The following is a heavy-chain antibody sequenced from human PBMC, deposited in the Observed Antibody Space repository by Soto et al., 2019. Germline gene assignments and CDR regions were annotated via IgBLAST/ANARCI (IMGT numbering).Heavy chain of an antibody. CDR2: ISGSGGST. CDR1: GFTFSSYA. J-gene: IGHJ4*02. Sequence: PGGSLRLSCAASGFTFSSYAMSWVRQAPGKGLEWVSAISGSGGSTYYADSVKGRFTISRDNSKNTLYLQMNSLRAEDTAVYYCAKDVAVAGMGPSSAFDYWGQGTLVTVSS. V-gene: IGHV3-23*01. D-gene: IGHD6-19*01. CDR3: AKDVAVAGMGPSSAFDY.